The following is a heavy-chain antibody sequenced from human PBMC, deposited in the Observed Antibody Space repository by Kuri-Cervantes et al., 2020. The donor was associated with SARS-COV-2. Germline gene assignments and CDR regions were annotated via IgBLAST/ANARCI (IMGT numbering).Heavy chain of an antibody. D-gene: IGHD3-10*01. CDR1: GFTFSSYW. Sequence: GESLKISCAASGFTFSSYWMSWVRQAPGKGLEWVGRIKSKTDGGTTDYAAPVKGRFTISRDDSKNTLYLQMNSLKTEDTAVYYCTTDSKGADYYGSGSPPYFDYWGQGTLVTVSS. J-gene: IGHJ4*02. V-gene: IGHV3-15*01. CDR3: TTDSKGADYYGSGSPPYFDY. CDR2: IKSKTDGGTT.